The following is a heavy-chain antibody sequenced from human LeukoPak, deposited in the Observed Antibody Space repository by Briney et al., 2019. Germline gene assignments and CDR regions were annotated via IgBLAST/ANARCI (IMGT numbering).Heavy chain of an antibody. Sequence: SESLSLTCTVSGGSISTYYWSWIRQPPGKGLEWIGYIYYSGSTNYNPSLKSRVTISVDTSKNQFSLKLSSVTAADTAVYYCARLAPYYDFWSGYPETYYMDVWGKGTTVTVSS. D-gene: IGHD3-3*01. V-gene: IGHV4-59*01. CDR2: IYYSGST. CDR3: ARLAPYYDFWSGYPETYYMDV. J-gene: IGHJ6*03. CDR1: GGSISTYY.